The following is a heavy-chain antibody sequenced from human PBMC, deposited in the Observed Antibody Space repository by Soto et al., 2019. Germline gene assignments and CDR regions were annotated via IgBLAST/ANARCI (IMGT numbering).Heavy chain of an antibody. Sequence: PGGALRVYCAGWGFTFRMYGMSWVRLAPGKALEWVSGISGSGGSAYYADSVEGRFTIARENSRNTVFLQISSLRGEDTAIYYCAKDFYSDTSGCLRPKFFELWGQGTRVTSPQ. D-gene: IGHD3-22*01. CDR3: AKDFYSDTSGCLRPKFFEL. CDR2: ISGSGGSA. V-gene: IGHV3-23*01. J-gene: IGHJ4*02. CDR1: GFTFRMYG.